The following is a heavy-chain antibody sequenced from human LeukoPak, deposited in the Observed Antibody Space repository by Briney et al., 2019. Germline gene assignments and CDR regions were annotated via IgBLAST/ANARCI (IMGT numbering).Heavy chain of an antibody. CDR2: ISSSSSYI. V-gene: IGHV3-21*01. D-gene: IGHD3-10*01. Sequence: PGGSLRLSCAASGFTFSSYSMNWVRQAPGKGLEWVSSISSSSSYIYYADSVKGRFTISRDNAKNSLYLQMNSLRAEDTAVYYCARDHSGSCYNEGYWGQGTLVTVSS. CDR1: GFTFSSYS. CDR3: ARDHSGSCYNEGY. J-gene: IGHJ4*02.